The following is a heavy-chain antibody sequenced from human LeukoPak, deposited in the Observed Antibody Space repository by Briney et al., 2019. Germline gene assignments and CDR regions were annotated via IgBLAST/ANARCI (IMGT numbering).Heavy chain of an antibody. Sequence: SETLSLTCAVYGGSLSGYYWSWIRQPPGKGLEWIGEINHSGSTNYNPSLKSRVTISVDTSKNQFSLKLSSVTAADTAVYYCARQALGAYYFDYWGQGTLVTVSS. V-gene: IGHV4-34*01. CDR1: GGSLSGYY. CDR2: INHSGST. J-gene: IGHJ4*02. D-gene: IGHD3-16*01. CDR3: ARQALGAYYFDY.